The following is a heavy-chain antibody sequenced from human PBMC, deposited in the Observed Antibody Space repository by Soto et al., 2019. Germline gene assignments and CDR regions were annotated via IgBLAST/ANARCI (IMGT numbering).Heavy chain of an antibody. J-gene: IGHJ5*02. V-gene: IGHV4-30-4*01. CDR2: IYYSGST. Sequence: QVQLQESGPGLVKPSQTLSLTCTVSGGSISSGDYYWSWIRQPPGKGLEWIGYIYYSGSTYYNPSLKSRVTISVDTSKNQFSLKLSSVTDADTAVYYCARERLIWFGDRGGWFDPWGQGTLVTVSS. CDR1: GGSISSGDYY. CDR3: ARERLIWFGDRGGWFDP. D-gene: IGHD3-10*01.